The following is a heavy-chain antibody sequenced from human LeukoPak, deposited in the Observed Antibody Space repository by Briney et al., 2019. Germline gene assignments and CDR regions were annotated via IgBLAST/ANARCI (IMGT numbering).Heavy chain of an antibody. D-gene: IGHD6-6*01. J-gene: IGHJ4*02. CDR2: INTDGSST. CDR3: ARDASTYSSSKRTDY. CDR1: GFTFSSYW. V-gene: IGHV3-74*01. Sequence: GGSLRLSCAASGFTFSSYWMHWVRQPPGKGLVWVSRINTDGSSTNHADSVKGRFTISRDNAKNTLYLQMNILRAEDTAVYYCARDASTYSSSKRTDYWGRGTLVTVSS.